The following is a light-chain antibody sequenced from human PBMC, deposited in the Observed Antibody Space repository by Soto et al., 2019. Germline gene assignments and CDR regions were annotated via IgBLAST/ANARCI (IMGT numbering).Light chain of an antibody. J-gene: IGKJ4*01. CDR3: QQLNSYPFLT. CDR1: QGISSY. Sequence: DIQLTQSPSFLSASVGDRVTITCRASQGISSYLAWYQQKPGKAPKLLIYAASTLQSGVPSRFSGSGSGTELTLTISSLQPEDFATYYCQQLNSYPFLTFGGGTQVEIK. CDR2: AAS. V-gene: IGKV1-9*01.